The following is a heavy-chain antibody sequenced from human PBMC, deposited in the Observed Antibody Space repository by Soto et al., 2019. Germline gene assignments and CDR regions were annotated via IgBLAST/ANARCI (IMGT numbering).Heavy chain of an antibody. Sequence: ASVKVTCKPSGYTFTTYGIAWVRQAPGQGLAWMGWISTHNGHTKFAQKLQDRVTLTTDTTTSTAYMELRNLRSDDTAVYYCIRDDCSGDTCYLGHWGQGALVTVSS. CDR3: IRDDCSGDTCYLGH. D-gene: IGHD2-15*01. J-gene: IGHJ4*02. CDR1: GYTFTTYG. CDR2: ISTHNGHT. V-gene: IGHV1-18*01.